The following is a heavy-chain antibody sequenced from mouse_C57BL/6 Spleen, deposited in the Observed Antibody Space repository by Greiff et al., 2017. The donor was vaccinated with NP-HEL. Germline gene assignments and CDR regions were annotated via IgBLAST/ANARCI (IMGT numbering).Heavy chain of an antibody. Sequence: QVHVKQSGAELVRPGTSVKVSCKASGYAFTNYLIEWVKQRPGQGLEWIGVINPGSGGTNYNEKFKGKATLTADKSSSTAYMQLSSLTSEDSAVYFCARGYYYGTLYWYFDVWGTGTTVTVSS. CDR3: ARGYYYGTLYWYFDV. D-gene: IGHD1-1*01. CDR2: INPGSGGT. V-gene: IGHV1-54*01. CDR1: GYAFTNYL. J-gene: IGHJ1*03.